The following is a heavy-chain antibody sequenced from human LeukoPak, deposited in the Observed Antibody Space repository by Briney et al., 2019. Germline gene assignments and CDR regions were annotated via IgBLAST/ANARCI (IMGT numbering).Heavy chain of an antibody. Sequence: GGSLRLSCAASGFTVSSNYMSWVRQAPGKGLEWVSGIYGSGGGQTFYADSVRGRFIISRDDSRNLVFLHMDRLRVEDTGLYYCAKDVKSDGVWDIDHWGQGTVVTVSS. CDR1: GFTVSSNY. D-gene: IGHD4-17*01. CDR2: IYGSGGGQT. J-gene: IGHJ4*02. V-gene: IGHV3-53*01. CDR3: AKDVKSDGVWDIDH.